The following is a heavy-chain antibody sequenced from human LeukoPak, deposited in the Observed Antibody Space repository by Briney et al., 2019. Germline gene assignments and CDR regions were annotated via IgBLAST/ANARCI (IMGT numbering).Heavy chain of an antibody. Sequence: GGSLRLSCAASGFTFSGYWMHWVRQAPGKGLEWVSYISSSSSTIYYADSVKGRFTISRDNAKNSLYLQMNSLRAEDTAVYYCARGSGYDYTRALDYWGQGTLVTVSS. CDR1: GFTFSGYW. CDR3: ARGSGYDYTRALDY. V-gene: IGHV3-48*01. CDR2: ISSSSSTI. J-gene: IGHJ4*02. D-gene: IGHD4-11*01.